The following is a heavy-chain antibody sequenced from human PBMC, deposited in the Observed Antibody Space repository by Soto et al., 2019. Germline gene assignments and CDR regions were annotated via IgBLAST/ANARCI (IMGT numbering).Heavy chain of an antibody. D-gene: IGHD3-10*01. CDR1: GYTCTSYA. CDR2: INAGNGNT. V-gene: IGHV1-3*01. Sequence: ASVKVSCKASGYTCTSYAMHWVRQAPGQRLEWMGWINAGNGNTKYSQKFQGRVTITRDTSASTAYMELSSLRSEDTTVYYCARAIGGSGSYYLYYYYGLDVWGLGTTVTVSS. CDR3: ARAIGGSGSYYLYYYYGLDV. J-gene: IGHJ6*02.